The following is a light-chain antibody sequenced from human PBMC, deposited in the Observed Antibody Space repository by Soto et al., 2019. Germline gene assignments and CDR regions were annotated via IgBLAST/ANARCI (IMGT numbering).Light chain of an antibody. J-gene: IGKJ5*01. CDR1: QSIGKH. CDR2: AAS. CDR3: QQGYSSAIT. V-gene: IGKV1-39*01. Sequence: DIQMTQSPSSLSASVGDTVTITYRASQSIGKHLNWYQQKPGKAPKFLIYAASSLQSGVPSRFSGSGSGTDFTLTVNSLQPEDFATYYCQQGYSSAITFGQGTRLEIK.